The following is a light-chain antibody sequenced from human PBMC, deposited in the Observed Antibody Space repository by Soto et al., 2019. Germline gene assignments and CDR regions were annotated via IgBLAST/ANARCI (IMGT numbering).Light chain of an antibody. CDR2: DAS. CDR1: QSVSST. CDR3: QQDNNWPLT. J-gene: IGKJ4*01. V-gene: IGKV3-15*01. Sequence: EIVMTQSPATLSVSPGERATLSCRASQSVSSTLAWYQQKPGQAPRLLIYDASTRATGIPARFSGSGSGTEFTLTVNSLQSEDFAVYYCQQDNNWPLTFGGGTKVEI.